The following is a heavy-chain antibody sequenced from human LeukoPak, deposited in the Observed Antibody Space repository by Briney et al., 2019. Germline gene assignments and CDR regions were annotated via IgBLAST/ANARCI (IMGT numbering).Heavy chain of an antibody. V-gene: IGHV3-7*04. CDR2: IEQDGSDK. CDR1: GFTFSNYW. J-gene: IGHJ4*02. CDR3: ARGRKFYDY. Sequence: GGSLRLSCAASGFTFSNYWMSWVRQAPGKGLEWVANIEQDGSDKDYVDSVKGRFTISRDNAKNSLYLQMNSLRAEDTAVFHCARGRKFYDYWGQGTLVSVSS. D-gene: IGHD1-14*01.